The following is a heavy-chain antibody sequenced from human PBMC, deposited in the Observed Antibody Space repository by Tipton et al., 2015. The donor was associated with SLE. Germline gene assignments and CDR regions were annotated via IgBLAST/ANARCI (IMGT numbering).Heavy chain of an antibody. Sequence: GLVKPSETLSLTCSVSGGSISSYSWSWIRQPPGKGLEWIGYIYKSGTTNCNPSLKSRVTISLDTSKNQFSLKLSSVTAADTAVYFCARDGNWDYGFDGFDIWGQGTMVTVSS. D-gene: IGHD1-7*01. J-gene: IGHJ3*02. V-gene: IGHV4-4*08. CDR2: IYKSGTT. CDR1: GGSISSYS. CDR3: ARDGNWDYGFDGFDI.